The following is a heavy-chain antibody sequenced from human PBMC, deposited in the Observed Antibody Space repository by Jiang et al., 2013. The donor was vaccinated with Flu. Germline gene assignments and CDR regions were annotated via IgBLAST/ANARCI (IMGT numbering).Heavy chain of an antibody. Sequence: RLSCVASEFNFAGHAMSWVRQTPGKGLQWVSAIDGGGRTTYYADSAKGRFTISRDNSKNTLYLQTNGLRADDTAIYYCAKGGITLIRGSFDRWGQGTLLTVSS. CDR2: IDGGGRTT. V-gene: IGHV3-23*01. D-gene: IGHD3-10*01. CDR1: EFNFAGHA. CDR3: AKGGITLIRGSFDR. J-gene: IGHJ4*02.